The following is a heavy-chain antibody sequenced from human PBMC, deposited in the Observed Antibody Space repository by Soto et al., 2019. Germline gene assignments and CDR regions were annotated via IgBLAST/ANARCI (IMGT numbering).Heavy chain of an antibody. J-gene: IGHJ5*02. CDR1: GYTFTDYY. D-gene: IGHD6-6*01. V-gene: IGHV1-2*02. CDR2: INLNSGDT. CDR3: AMARPPLNWFDR. Sequence: ASVKVSCKASGYTFTDYYMEWVRQAPGQGLEWMGWINLNSGDTNFAQQFQGRVTMTRDTSITTAYMDLTRLRSDDTAVYYCAMARPPLNWFDRWCQGTLLTVSS.